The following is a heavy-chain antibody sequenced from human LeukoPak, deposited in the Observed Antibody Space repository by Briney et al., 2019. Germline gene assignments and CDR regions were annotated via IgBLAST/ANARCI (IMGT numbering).Heavy chain of an antibody. V-gene: IGHV3-11*01. J-gene: IGHJ5*02. D-gene: IGHD3-16*01. CDR3: ARGRLRWSTRWFGP. Sequence: GGSLRLSCAASGFTFSDYYMSWIRQAPGKGLEWVSYISSSGSTIYYADSVKGRFTISRDNAKNSLYLQMNSLRAEDTAVYYCARGRLRWSTRWFGPWGQGTLVTVSS. CDR2: ISSSGSTI. CDR1: GFTFSDYY.